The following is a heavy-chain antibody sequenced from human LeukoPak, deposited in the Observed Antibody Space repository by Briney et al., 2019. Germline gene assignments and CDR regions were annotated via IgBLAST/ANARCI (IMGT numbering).Heavy chain of an antibody. CDR3: ARGSYYDSSGHPPDY. J-gene: IGHJ4*02. Sequence: GGSLRLSCAASGFTFSSYDMHWVRQATGKGLEWVSAIGTAGDTYYPGSVKGRFTISRENAKNSLYLQMNSLRAGDTAVYYCARGSYYDSSGHPPDYWGQGTLVTVSS. V-gene: IGHV3-13*01. D-gene: IGHD3-22*01. CDR1: GFTFSSYD. CDR2: IGTAGDT.